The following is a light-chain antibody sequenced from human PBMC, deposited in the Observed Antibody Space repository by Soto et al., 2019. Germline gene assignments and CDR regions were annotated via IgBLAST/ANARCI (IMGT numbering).Light chain of an antibody. J-gene: IGLJ3*02. Sequence: QSVLTQSPSVSGAPRQSVNISCSGNNSNIGSNAVHWYQQLPGKAPKLLMYYNDMLPSGVSDRFSGSKSGTSASLAISGLQSEDEGDYYCATWDDRLTAWVFGGWTKVTVL. CDR1: NSNIGSNA. V-gene: IGLV1-36*01. CDR2: YND. CDR3: ATWDDRLTAWV.